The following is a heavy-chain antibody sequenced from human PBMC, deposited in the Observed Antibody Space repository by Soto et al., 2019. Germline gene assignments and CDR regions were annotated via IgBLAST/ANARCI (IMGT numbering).Heavy chain of an antibody. CDR2: ISGSGGST. CDR3: AIYCSSTSCSRNGMDV. J-gene: IGHJ6*02. CDR1: GFTFSSYA. V-gene: IGHV3-23*01. Sequence: GRSLRVSCAASGFTFSSYAMSWVRQATGKGMEWVSAISGSGGSTYYADSVKGRFTIYRDNSENTLYLQMNSLRAEDTAVYYCAIYCSSTSCSRNGMDVCGQVATVAASS. D-gene: IGHD2-2*01.